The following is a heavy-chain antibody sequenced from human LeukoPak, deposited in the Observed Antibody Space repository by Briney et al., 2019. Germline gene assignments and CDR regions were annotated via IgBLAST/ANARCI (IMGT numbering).Heavy chain of an antibody. D-gene: IGHD5-24*01. CDR3: ARDNGWGDGYNPGMDY. Sequence: GGSLRLSCAASGFTFSDYYMSWIRQAPGKGLEWVSYISSSGSTIYYADSVKGRFTISRDNAKNSLYLQMNSLRAEDTAVYYCARDNGWGDGYNPGMDYWGQGTLVTVSS. V-gene: IGHV3-11*04. J-gene: IGHJ4*02. CDR1: GFTFSDYY. CDR2: ISSSGSTI.